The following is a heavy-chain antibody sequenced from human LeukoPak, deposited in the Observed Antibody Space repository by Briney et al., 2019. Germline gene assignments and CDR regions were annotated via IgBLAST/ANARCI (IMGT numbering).Heavy chain of an antibody. Sequence: ALVKVSCKASGYTFTGYYMHWVRQAPGQGLEWMGWINPNSGGTNYAQKFQGRVTMTRDTSISTAYMELSRLRSDDTAVYYCASPSPDTAMVPFDYWGQGTLVTVSS. J-gene: IGHJ4*02. D-gene: IGHD5-18*01. CDR3: ASPSPDTAMVPFDY. CDR1: GYTFTGYY. V-gene: IGHV1-2*02. CDR2: INPNSGGT.